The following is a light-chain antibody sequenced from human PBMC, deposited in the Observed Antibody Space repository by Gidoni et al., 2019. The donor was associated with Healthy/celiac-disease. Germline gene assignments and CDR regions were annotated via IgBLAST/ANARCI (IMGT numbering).Light chain of an antibody. CDR2: GAS. CDR3: QQYGSSPGVT. J-gene: IGKJ4*01. Sequence: EIVLTQSPGTLSLSPGERATLSCRASQSVSSSYLAWYQQKPGQAPRLLIYGASSRATGMPDRFSGSGSGTDVTLTISRLEPEDFAVYYCQQYGSSPGVTFGGGTKVEIK. V-gene: IGKV3-20*01. CDR1: QSVSSSY.